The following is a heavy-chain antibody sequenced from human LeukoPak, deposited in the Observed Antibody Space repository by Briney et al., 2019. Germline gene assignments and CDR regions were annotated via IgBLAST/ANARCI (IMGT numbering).Heavy chain of an antibody. J-gene: IGHJ3*02. Sequence: GASVKVPCKASGYTLTGYYMHWVRQAPGQGLEWMGWINPNSGGTNYAQKFQGWVTMTRDTSISTAYMELSRLRSDDTAVYYCARLWFGDGSDAFDIWGQGTMVTVSS. CDR2: INPNSGGT. D-gene: IGHD3-10*01. CDR1: GYTLTGYY. V-gene: IGHV1-2*04. CDR3: ARLWFGDGSDAFDI.